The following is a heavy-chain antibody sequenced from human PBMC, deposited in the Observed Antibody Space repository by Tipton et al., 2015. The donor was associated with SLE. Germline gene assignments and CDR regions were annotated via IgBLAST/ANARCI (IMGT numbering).Heavy chain of an antibody. D-gene: IGHD2-8*01. V-gene: IGHV4-59*12. CDR2: MYNSGRT. Sequence: TLSLTCTVSGGSISSSYWSWVRQPPGKGLEWIGYMYNSGRTNFNPSLRSRVTTSIDTSKNQFSLEVRPVTAADTAVYYCVRLRSKVLIDYWGQGTLVTVSS. J-gene: IGHJ4*02. CDR3: VRLRSKVLIDY. CDR1: GGSISSSY.